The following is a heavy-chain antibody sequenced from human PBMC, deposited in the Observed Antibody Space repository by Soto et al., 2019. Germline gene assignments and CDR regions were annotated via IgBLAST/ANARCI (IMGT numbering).Heavy chain of an antibody. CDR3: ARVVSSLKFDP. CDR1: GGSISSYY. V-gene: IGHV4-59*01. Sequence: QVQLPQSGPGVVKPSETLSLPCTDSGGSISSYYWSWIRQPPGKGLEWIGYIYYSGSTNYNPSLKSRVTISVDTCKNQFSMKLSSVTAADTAVYYCARVVSSLKFDPWGQGTLVTVSS. J-gene: IGHJ5*02. D-gene: IGHD6-13*01. CDR2: IYYSGST.